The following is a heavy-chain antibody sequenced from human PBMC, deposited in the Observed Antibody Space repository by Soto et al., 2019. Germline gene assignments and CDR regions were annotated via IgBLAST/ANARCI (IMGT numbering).Heavy chain of an antibody. CDR1: GYTFTRYT. V-gene: IGHV1-3*01. Sequence: ASVKVSCKASGYTFTRYTMNWVRQAPGQRLEWMGWINPDNGNTKSSQKFQDRVIITRDTSASTAYMDLSSLRSEDTAVYYCARGIATGQLDPWGQGALVTVSS. D-gene: IGHD2-15*01. CDR2: INPDNGNT. J-gene: IGHJ5*02. CDR3: ARGIATGQLDP.